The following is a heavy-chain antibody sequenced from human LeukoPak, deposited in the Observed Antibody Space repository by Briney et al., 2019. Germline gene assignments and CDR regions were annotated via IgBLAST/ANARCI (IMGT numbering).Heavy chain of an antibody. J-gene: IGHJ4*02. CDR1: GFTVSSNY. CDR3: ARDYSDYGFDY. V-gene: IGHV3-66*01. CDR2: IYSGGST. Sequence: GGSLRLSCAASGFTVSSNYMSWVRQAPGKGLEWVSVIYSGGSTYYADSVKGRFTISRDNSKNTLYLQMNSLRAEDTAVYYCARDYSDYGFDYWGQGTLVTVSS. D-gene: IGHD4-11*01.